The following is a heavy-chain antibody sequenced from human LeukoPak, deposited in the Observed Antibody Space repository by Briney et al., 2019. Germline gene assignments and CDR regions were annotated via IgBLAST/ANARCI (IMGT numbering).Heavy chain of an antibody. V-gene: IGHV3-7*01. CDR2: IREDGSDK. Sequence: GGSMRLSCAASGFTFSNYWMSWVRQAPGKGLEWVANIREDGSDKYYVDSVKGQFTISRDSAKNSLFLQMDSLRAEDTAVYYCARDLAGHYYGSGSSFDYWGQGTLVTVS. CDR1: GFTFSNYW. CDR3: ARDLAGHYYGSGSSFDY. D-gene: IGHD3-10*01. J-gene: IGHJ4*02.